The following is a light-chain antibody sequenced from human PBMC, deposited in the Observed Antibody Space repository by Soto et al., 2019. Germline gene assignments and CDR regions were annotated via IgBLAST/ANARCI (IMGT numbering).Light chain of an antibody. J-gene: IGKJ1*01. CDR3: QDYSPYSWT. Sequence: DIQMTQSPSTLSAFVGDRVTITCRASQSIGRWLAWYQQKPGKAPKLLIYDASSLESGVPSRFSGSGSGTEFTLTISSLQPDDFATYYCQDYSPYSWTFGQGTKVDNK. CDR1: QSIGRW. V-gene: IGKV1-5*01. CDR2: DAS.